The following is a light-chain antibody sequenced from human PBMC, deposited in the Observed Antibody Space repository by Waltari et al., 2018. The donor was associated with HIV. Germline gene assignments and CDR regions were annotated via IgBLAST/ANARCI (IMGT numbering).Light chain of an antibody. CDR3: QSYDSRLSGSVV. CDR2: DTN. CDR1: NSNIGAGFD. V-gene: IGLV1-40*01. J-gene: IGLJ2*01. Sequence: QSALTQPPSVSGAPGQSVTISCSGSNSNIGAGFDVHWYQQVPGTAPRLLIYDTNRRPSGVPGRFSGSKSGPSASLAINGLQSEDEADYYCQSYDSRLSGSVVFGGGTKVTVL.